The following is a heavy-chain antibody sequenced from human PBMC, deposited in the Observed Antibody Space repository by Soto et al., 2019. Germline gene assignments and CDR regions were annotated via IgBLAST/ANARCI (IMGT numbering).Heavy chain of an antibody. CDR1: GFTFSSYA. Sequence: GGSLRLSCAASGFTFSSYAMSWVRQAPGKGLEWVSAISGSGGSTYYADSVKGRFTISRANSKNTRYLQMTSLRAEGTAVYYCAKQHGYSSSWTEKYYYYYYGMDVWGQGTTVTVSS. CDR3: AKQHGYSSSWTEKYYYYYYGMDV. J-gene: IGHJ6*02. D-gene: IGHD6-13*01. CDR2: ISGSGGST. V-gene: IGHV3-23*01.